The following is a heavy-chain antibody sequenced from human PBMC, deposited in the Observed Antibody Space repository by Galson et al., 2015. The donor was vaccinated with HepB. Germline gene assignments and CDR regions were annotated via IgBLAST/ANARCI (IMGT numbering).Heavy chain of an antibody. V-gene: IGHV3-7*01. Sequence: SLRLSCAASGFTFSSYWMSWVRQAPGKGLEWVANIKQDGSEKYYVDSVKGRFTISRDNAKNSPYLQMNSLRAEDTAVYYCARDRLSGWPAYADYWGQGTLVTVSS. D-gene: IGHD6-19*01. CDR1: GFTFSSYW. J-gene: IGHJ4*02. CDR3: ARDRLSGWPAYADY. CDR2: IKQDGSEK.